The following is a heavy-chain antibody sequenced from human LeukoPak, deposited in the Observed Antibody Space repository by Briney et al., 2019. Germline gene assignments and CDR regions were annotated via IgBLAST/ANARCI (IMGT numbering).Heavy chain of an antibody. Sequence: GGSLRLSCAASGFTFSSYAMSWVRQALGKGLEWVSAISGSGGSTYYADSVKGRFTISRDNAKNSLYLQMNSLRAEDTAVYYCARAYCSGGSCYDYWGQGTLVTVSS. CDR3: ARAYCSGGSCYDY. CDR1: GFTFSSYA. D-gene: IGHD2-15*01. J-gene: IGHJ4*02. CDR2: ISGSGGST. V-gene: IGHV3-23*01.